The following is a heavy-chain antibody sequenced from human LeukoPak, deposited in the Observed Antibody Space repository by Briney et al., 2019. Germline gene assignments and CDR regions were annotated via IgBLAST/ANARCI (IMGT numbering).Heavy chain of an antibody. CDR3: AGGDYGGYGSDY. CDR2: ISSSGFTI. CDR1: GFTFSSYE. J-gene: IGHJ4*02. D-gene: IGHD4-17*01. V-gene: IGHV3-48*03. Sequence: GGSLRLSCAASGFTFSSYEMNWVRQAPGKGLEWVSYISSSGFTIYYADSVKGRFTISRDNAKNSLYLQMNSLRAEDTAVYYCAGGDYGGYGSDYWGQGTLVTVSS.